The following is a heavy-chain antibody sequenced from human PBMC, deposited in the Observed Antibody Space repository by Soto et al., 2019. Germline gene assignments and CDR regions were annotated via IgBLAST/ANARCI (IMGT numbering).Heavy chain of an antibody. CDR2: VNHSGEA. J-gene: IGHJ5*02. Sequence: SETLSLTCGVYGGSFRNYYWIWVRQPPGKGLEWIGEVNHSGEATYNPSLQSRVTISLDTSNNHFSLKMTSLTAADTALYFCTTEERFPRSWFDPWGQGTQVTVSS. CDR3: TTEERFPRSWFDP. V-gene: IGHV4-34*01. CDR1: GGSFRNYY. D-gene: IGHD3-10*01.